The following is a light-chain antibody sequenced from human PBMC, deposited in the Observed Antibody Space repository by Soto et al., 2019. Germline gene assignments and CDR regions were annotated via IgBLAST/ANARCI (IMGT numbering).Light chain of an antibody. CDR1: KSISSW. Sequence: DIQFTQCPSTLSASLCDGATITCRASKSISSWLAWYQQKPGKAPKLLIYDASSLESGVPSRFSGSGSGTEFTLTISSLQPDDFATYYCQQYNSYLITFGQGTRLEI. CDR2: DAS. CDR3: QQYNSYLIT. J-gene: IGKJ5*01. V-gene: IGKV1-5*01.